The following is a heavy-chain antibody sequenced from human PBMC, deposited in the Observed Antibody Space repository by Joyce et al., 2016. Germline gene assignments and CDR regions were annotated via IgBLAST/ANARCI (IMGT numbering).Heavy chain of an antibody. Sequence: QVQLVQSGAEVKKPGSSVKVSCQASGDTFNSFKISWVRQAPGQGLGWMGGIIPISDKRNYAQNFQGRVTITADQSTNTAYMEMSGLRSDDTAIYYCAILNWGTWGQGVQVTVSS. D-gene: IGHD3-16*01. J-gene: IGHJ5*02. CDR3: AILNWGT. V-gene: IGHV1-69*01. CDR1: GDTFNSFK. CDR2: IIPISDKR.